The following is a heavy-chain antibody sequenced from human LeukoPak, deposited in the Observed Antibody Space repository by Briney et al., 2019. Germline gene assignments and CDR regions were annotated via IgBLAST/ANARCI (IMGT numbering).Heavy chain of an antibody. D-gene: IGHD6-13*01. CDR2: ISSSSSTI. J-gene: IGHJ4*02. CDR3: AKDLIAAAGWQFDY. V-gene: IGHV3-48*04. CDR1: GLIFSSYS. Sequence: GGSLRLSCAASGLIFSSYSMNWVRQVPGKGLEWVSYISSSSSTIYYADSVKGRFTISRDNAKNSLYLQMNSLRAEDTALYYCAKDLIAAAGWQFDYWGQGTLVTVSS.